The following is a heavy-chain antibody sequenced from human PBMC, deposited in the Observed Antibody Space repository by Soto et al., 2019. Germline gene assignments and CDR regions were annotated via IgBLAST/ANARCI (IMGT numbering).Heavy chain of an antibody. Sequence: QVQLVQSGGEVKKPGASVKVSCKASGYSFISHYINWVRQAPGQGREWMGWINAYTGNTNYAQRVQGRVTMITDTSTGTVYMELRSLRSDDTAVYYCARGARDGDYVLSGIWGQGTLGTVSS. J-gene: IGHJ3*02. CDR1: GYSFISHY. D-gene: IGHD4-17*01. CDR3: ARGARDGDYVLSGI. CDR2: INAYTGNT. V-gene: IGHV1-18*01.